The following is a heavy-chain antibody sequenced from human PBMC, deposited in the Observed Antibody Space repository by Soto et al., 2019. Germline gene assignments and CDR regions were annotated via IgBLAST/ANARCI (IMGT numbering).Heavy chain of an antibody. CDR2: ISSSSSYI. J-gene: IGHJ5*02. D-gene: IGHD1-1*01. V-gene: IGHV3-21*01. CDR1: GFTFSSYS. Sequence: GGPLRLSCAASGFTFSSYSMNGVRQAPGKGLEWVSSISSSSSYIYYADSVKGRFTISRDNAKNSLYLQMNSLRAEDTAVYYCARDLNWNQYNWFDTCGQGTLVTVSS. CDR3: ARDLNWNQYNWFDT.